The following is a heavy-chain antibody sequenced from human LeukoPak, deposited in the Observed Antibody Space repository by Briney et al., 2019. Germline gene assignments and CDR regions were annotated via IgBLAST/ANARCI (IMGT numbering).Heavy chain of an antibody. Sequence: PSETLSLTCTVSGGSISSAGYYWSWIRQPPGKGLEWIGYIYQSGTTYYNPSLKSRVTISVDTSKNQFSLKLSSVTAADTAVYYCARHVSGHPTGEVPDWGQGTLVTVSS. V-gene: IGHV4-30-2*01. J-gene: IGHJ4*02. CDR1: GGSISSAGYY. D-gene: IGHD1-14*01. CDR2: IYQSGTT. CDR3: ARHVSGHPTGEVPD.